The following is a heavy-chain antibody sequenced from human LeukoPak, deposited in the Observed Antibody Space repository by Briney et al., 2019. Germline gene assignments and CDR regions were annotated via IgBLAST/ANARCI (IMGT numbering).Heavy chain of an antibody. Sequence: SETLSLTCTVSGDSISEYYWSWIQQPPGKGLDWIGEVYYSGSTHSNPSLKSRVTISVDTSKNQFSLRLRSVSAADTAVYYCARELDGNGGWFDPWGQGTPVTVSS. V-gene: IGHV4-59*12. CDR3: ARELDGNGGWFDP. CDR1: GDSISEYY. J-gene: IGHJ5*02. CDR2: VYYSGST. D-gene: IGHD5-24*01.